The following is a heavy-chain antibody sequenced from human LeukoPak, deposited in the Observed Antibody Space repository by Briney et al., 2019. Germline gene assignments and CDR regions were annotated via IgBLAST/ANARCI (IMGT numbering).Heavy chain of an antibody. V-gene: IGHV1-2*02. CDR1: GYTFTDYY. D-gene: IGHD4-17*01. Sequence: GASVKVSWKASGYTFTDYYMHWVRQAPGQGIEWIGWINPNSGGTTYPQKFHGRVTMTRDTSISTAYMELSRLRSDDSALYYCARMPGDYALGGFDLWGQGTMVTVSS. J-gene: IGHJ3*01. CDR2: INPNSGGT. CDR3: ARMPGDYALGGFDL.